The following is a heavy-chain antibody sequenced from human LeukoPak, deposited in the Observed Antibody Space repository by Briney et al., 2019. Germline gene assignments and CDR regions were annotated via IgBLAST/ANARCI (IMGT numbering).Heavy chain of an antibody. D-gene: IGHD2-15*01. CDR2: IYTSGST. CDR3: ARLVTYCSGGSCFYYFDF. J-gene: IGHJ4*02. CDR1: GGSISSYY. Sequence: SETLSLTCTVSGGSISSYYWSWIRQPAGKGLEWIGRIYTSGSTNYNPSLKSRVTMSVDTSKNQFSLKLSSVTAADTAVYYCARLVTYCSGGSCFYYFDFWGQGTLVTVSS. V-gene: IGHV4-4*07.